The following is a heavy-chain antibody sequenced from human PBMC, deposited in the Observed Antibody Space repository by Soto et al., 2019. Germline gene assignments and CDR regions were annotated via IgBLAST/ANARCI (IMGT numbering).Heavy chain of an antibody. V-gene: IGHV1-69*08. Sequence: QVQLVQSGAEVKKPGSSVKVSCKASGGPFSSYTISWVRQAPGQGLEWMGRFVPILGLAHYAQKFQGRVTITADKSTSTAYMELSSLRSDDTAVYYCARDVGSGVDPWGQGTLVTVSS. CDR2: FVPILGLA. J-gene: IGHJ5*02. D-gene: IGHD3-10*01. CDR1: GGPFSSYT. CDR3: ARDVGSGVDP.